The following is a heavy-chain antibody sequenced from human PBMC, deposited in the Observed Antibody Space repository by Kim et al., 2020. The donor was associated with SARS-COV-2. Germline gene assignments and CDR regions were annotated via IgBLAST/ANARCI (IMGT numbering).Heavy chain of an antibody. D-gene: IGHD6-19*01. CDR1: GFTFSSYG. CDR2: ISYDGSNK. CDR3: ARNSRGDYSSGWYPGYGMDV. J-gene: IGHJ6*02. V-gene: IGHV3-30*03. Sequence: GGSLRLSCAASGFTFSSYGMHWVRQAPGKGLEWVAVISYDGSNKYYADSVKGRFTISRDNSKNTLYLQMNSLRAEDTAVYYCARNSRGDYSSGWYPGYGMDVWGQGITVTVSS.